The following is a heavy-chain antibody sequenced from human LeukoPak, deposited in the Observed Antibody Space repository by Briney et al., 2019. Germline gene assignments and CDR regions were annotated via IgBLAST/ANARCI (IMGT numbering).Heavy chain of an antibody. Sequence: GRSLRLSCAASGFTFSSYGLHWVRQASGKGLEWVAFIHYDGSDEYYADSVKGRFTISRDNSKNTLYLQMNSLRADDTAVYYCAKAAHPFQGAGGKSIDYWGQGTLVTVSS. V-gene: IGHV3-30*02. CDR2: IHYDGSDE. J-gene: IGHJ4*02. CDR1: GFTFSSYG. D-gene: IGHD4-23*01. CDR3: AKAAHPFQGAGGKSIDY.